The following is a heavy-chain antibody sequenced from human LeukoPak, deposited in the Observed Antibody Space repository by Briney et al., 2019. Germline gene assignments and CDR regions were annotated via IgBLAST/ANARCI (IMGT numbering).Heavy chain of an antibody. D-gene: IGHD3-3*01. CDR1: GYTFTSYA. J-gene: IGHJ4*02. V-gene: IGHV1-3*01. CDR3: ATGGLFGVVPVRFDY. Sequence: GASVKVSCKASGYTFTSYAMHWVRQAPGQRLEWMGWINAGNGNTKYSQKFQGRVTITRDTSASTAYMELSSLRSEDTAVYYCATGGLFGVVPVRFDYWGQGTLVTVSS. CDR2: INAGNGNT.